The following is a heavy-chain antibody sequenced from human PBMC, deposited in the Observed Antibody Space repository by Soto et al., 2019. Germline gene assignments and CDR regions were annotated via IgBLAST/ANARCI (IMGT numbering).Heavy chain of an antibody. D-gene: IGHD6-13*01. CDR3: ARYSSSWSKYVQH. Sequence: VQLQQWGAGLLKSSATLSLTCAVYGGSLSGYYWSWIRQTPGKRLEWIGDINHGGSANYNPSLKSRVTFSLDPSNNQFSLKLSSVIAADTAVYYCARYSSSWSKYVQHWGRGTLVTVSS. CDR2: INHGGSA. V-gene: IGHV4-34*01. J-gene: IGHJ1*01. CDR1: GGSLSGYY.